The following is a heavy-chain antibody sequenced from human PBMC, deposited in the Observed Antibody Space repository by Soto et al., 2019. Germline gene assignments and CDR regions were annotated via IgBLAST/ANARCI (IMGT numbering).Heavy chain of an antibody. Sequence: QAQLVQSGAEVKKPGASVKVSCKASGFSFSDYFMHWVRQAPGQGLEWMGIINPSGDSRNYAQKFPGRVTITRNTSASAVYIDLSSLRYEYPAVYYCARDNSQNYVTPGASSRFHPWGQGTPVTVCS. CDR3: ARDNSQNYVTPGASSRFHP. V-gene: IGHV1-46*01. J-gene: IGHJ5*02. D-gene: IGHD1-7*01. CDR1: GFSFSDYF. CDR2: INPSGDSR.